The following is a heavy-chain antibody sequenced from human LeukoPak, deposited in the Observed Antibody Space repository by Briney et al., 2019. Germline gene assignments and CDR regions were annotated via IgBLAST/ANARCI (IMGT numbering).Heavy chain of an antibody. CDR3: AKFKTSYCSSTSCNVFDY. J-gene: IGHJ4*02. V-gene: IGHV1-2*02. CDR1: GYTFTGYY. CDR2: INPNSGGT. Sequence: GASVKVSCKASGYTFTGYYMHWVRQAPGQGLEWMGWINPNSGGTNYAQKFQGRVTMTRDTSISTAYMELSRLRSDDTAVYYCAKFKTSYCSSTSCNVFDYWGQGTLATVSS. D-gene: IGHD2-2*01.